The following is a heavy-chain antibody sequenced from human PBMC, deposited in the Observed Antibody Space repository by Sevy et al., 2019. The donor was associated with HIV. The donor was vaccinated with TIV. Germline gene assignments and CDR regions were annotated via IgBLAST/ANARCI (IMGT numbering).Heavy chain of an antibody. CDR2: IYYSGST. Sequence: SETLYLTCTVSGGSISSSSYYWGWIRQPPGKGLEWIGNIYYSGSTYYNPSLKSRVTISVDTSKNQFSLKLSSVTAADTAVYYCARLGRGEILYYFDYWGQGTLVTVSS. J-gene: IGHJ4*02. CDR1: GGSISSSSYY. D-gene: IGHD3-10*01. V-gene: IGHV4-39*01. CDR3: ARLGRGEILYYFDY.